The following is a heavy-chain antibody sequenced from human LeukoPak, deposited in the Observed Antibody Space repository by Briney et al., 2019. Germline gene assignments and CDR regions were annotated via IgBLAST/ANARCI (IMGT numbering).Heavy chain of an antibody. CDR3: AKDDIFGVVIDY. J-gene: IGHJ4*02. Sequence: GGSLRLSCAASGFTFSDYYMSWIRQAPGKGLEWVSYISSSGSTIYYADSVKGRFTISRDNAKNSLYLQMNSLRAEDTAVYYCAKDDIFGVVIDYWGQGTLVTVSS. CDR1: GFTFSDYY. V-gene: IGHV3-11*01. D-gene: IGHD3-3*02. CDR2: ISSSGSTI.